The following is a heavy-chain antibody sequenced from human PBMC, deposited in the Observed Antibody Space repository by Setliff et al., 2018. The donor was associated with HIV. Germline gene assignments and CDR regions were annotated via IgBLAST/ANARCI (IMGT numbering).Heavy chain of an antibody. V-gene: IGHV3-33*01. CDR1: GFTFSTYG. CDR2: IWDDGSDK. Sequence: GGSLRLSCAASGFTFSTYGMHWVRQAPGKGLEWVALIWDDGSDKYYADSVKGRFTIYRDNSKNMIYLQMNSLRAEDTAVYYCARDRVESLWFGDLNYMDVWGKGTTVTVSS. CDR3: ARDRVESLWFGDLNYMDV. J-gene: IGHJ6*03. D-gene: IGHD3-10*01.